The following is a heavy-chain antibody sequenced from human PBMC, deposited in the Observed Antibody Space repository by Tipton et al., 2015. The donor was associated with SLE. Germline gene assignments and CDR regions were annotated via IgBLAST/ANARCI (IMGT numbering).Heavy chain of an antibody. CDR2: INHSGST. CDR3: ARDKHAGIAAAGGWFDP. V-gene: IGHV4-34*01. J-gene: IGHJ5*02. CDR1: GGSFSGYY. D-gene: IGHD6-13*01. Sequence: TLSLTCAVYGGSFSGYYWSWIRQPPGKGLEWIGEINHSGSTNYNPSLRSRVTISVDTSKNQFSLKLSSVTAADTAVYYCARDKHAGIAAAGGWFDPWGQGTLVTVSS.